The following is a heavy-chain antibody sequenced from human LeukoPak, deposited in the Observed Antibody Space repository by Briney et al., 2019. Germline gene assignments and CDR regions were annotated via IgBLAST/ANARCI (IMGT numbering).Heavy chain of an antibody. D-gene: IGHD3-3*01. V-gene: IGHV1-2*02. Sequence: ASVKVSCKASGYTFTGYYMHWVRQAPGQGLEWMGWINPNSGGTNYAQKFQGRVTMTRDTSISTAYMELSRLRSDDTAVYYCARVDYDSWSGRPDLGGWFDPWGQGTLVTVSS. CDR1: GYTFTGYY. CDR3: ARVDYDSWSGRPDLGGWFDP. J-gene: IGHJ5*02. CDR2: INPNSGGT.